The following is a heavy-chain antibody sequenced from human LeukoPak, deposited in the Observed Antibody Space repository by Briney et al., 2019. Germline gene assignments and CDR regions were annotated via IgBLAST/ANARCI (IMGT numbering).Heavy chain of an antibody. CDR3: ATGGYYFDY. D-gene: IGHD3-16*01. J-gene: IGHJ4*02. Sequence: GGSLRLSCAGSGFTFSNAWMNWVRQVPGKGLEWVGRIKSKPNGGTTDYAAPVKGRFSISRDDSKNTVYVQMNGLKTEDTAVYYCATGGYYFDYWGQGTLVTVSS. CDR2: IKSKPNGGTT. CDR1: GFTFSNAW. V-gene: IGHV3-15*01.